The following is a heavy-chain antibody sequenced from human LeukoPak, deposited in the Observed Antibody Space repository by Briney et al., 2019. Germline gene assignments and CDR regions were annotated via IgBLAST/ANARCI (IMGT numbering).Heavy chain of an antibody. CDR2: ISAYNGNT. V-gene: IGHV1-18*01. CDR3: ARDPTTGTTDAQYFQH. D-gene: IGHD1-1*01. Sequence: ASVKVSCKASGYTFTSYGISCVRQAPGQGLEWMGWISAYNGNTNYAQKLQGRVTMTTDTSTSTAYMELRSLRSDDTAVYYCARDPTTGTTDAQYFQHWGQGTLVTVSS. J-gene: IGHJ1*01. CDR1: GYTFTSYG.